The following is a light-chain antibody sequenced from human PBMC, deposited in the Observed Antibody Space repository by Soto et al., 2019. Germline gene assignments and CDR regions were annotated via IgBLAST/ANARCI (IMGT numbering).Light chain of an antibody. CDR1: KLGDKY. V-gene: IGLV3-1*01. J-gene: IGLJ1*01. CDR2: QDS. CDR3: QSWDSSTCV. Sequence: SYELTQPPSVSVSPGQTASITCSGDKLGDKYACWYQQKPGQSPVLVIYQDSKRPSGIPERFSDSNSVNTATLTISGTQAMDEADYYCQSWDSSTCVFGTGNTVTVL.